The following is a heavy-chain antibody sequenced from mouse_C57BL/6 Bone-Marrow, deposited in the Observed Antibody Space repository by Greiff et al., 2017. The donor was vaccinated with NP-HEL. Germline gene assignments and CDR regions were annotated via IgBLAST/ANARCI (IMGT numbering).Heavy chain of an antibody. D-gene: IGHD1-1*01. CDR3: AISSYEDYYAMDY. V-gene: IGHV2-9-1*01. Sequence: VQVVEPGPGLVAPSQSLSITCTVSGFSLTSYAISWVRQPPGKGLEWLGVIWTGGGTNYNSAIKSRLSISKDNSKSQVFLKRNSLQTDDTARYCCAISSYEDYYAMDYWGQGTSVTVSS. CDR2: IWTGGGT. J-gene: IGHJ4*01. CDR1: GFSLTSYA.